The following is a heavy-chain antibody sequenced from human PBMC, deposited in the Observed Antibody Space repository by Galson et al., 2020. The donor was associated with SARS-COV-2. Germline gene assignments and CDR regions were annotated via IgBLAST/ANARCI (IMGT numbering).Heavy chain of an antibody. CDR1: GFTFSSHG. V-gene: IGHV3-33*01. CDR3: ARDAGYYDILRGGMDV. D-gene: IGHD3-9*01. CDR2: IWYDGSNK. Sequence: GGSLRLSCAASGFTFSSHGMHWVRQAPGKGLEWVAVIWYDGSNKYYADSVKGRFTISRDNSKNTLYLQMNSLRAEDTAVYYCARDAGYYDILRGGMDVWGQGTTVTVSS. J-gene: IGHJ6*02.